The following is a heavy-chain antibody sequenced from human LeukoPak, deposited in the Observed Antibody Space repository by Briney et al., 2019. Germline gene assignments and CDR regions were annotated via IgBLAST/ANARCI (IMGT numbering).Heavy chain of an antibody. CDR3: VRREGYCSSTSCFEYYYYGMDV. J-gene: IGHJ6*02. V-gene: IGHV3-66*02. Sequence: PGGSLRLSCAASGFTVSSNYMSWVRQASGKGLEWVSVIYSGGSTYYADSVKGRFTISRDNSKNTLYLQMNSLRAEDTAVYYCVRREGYCSSTSCFEYYYYGMDVWGQGTTVTVSS. CDR2: IYSGGST. CDR1: GFTVSSNY. D-gene: IGHD2-2*01.